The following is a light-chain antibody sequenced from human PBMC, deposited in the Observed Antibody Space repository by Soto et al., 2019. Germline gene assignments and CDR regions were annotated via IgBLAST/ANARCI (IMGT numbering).Light chain of an antibody. CDR1: QSISSW. Sequence: DIQMTKSPSTLSASEGDRVTITCRASQSISSWLAWYQQKPGKAPKLLIYDASSLESGVPSRFSGSGSGTEFTLTISSLQPDDFATYYCQQYNSYSKTFGQGTKVDI. CDR3: QQYNSYSKT. J-gene: IGKJ1*01. CDR2: DAS. V-gene: IGKV1-5*01.